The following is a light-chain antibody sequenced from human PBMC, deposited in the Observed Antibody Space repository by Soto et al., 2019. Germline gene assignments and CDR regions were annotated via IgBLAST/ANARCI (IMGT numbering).Light chain of an antibody. CDR3: AAWDDSLNGVV. CDR2: SNN. CDR1: SSNIGSNT. Sequence: VLTQPPSASGTPGQGVTISCSGSSSNIGSNTVNWYQQLPGTAPKLLIYSNNQRPSGVPDRFSGSKSGTSASLAISGLQSEDEADYYCAAWDDSLNGVVFGGGTKVTVL. J-gene: IGLJ2*01. V-gene: IGLV1-44*01.